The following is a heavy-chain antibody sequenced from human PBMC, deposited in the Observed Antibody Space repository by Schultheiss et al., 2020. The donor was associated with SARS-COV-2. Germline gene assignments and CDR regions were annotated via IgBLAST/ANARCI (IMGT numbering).Heavy chain of an antibody. J-gene: IGHJ5*02. CDR2: IYYSGST. Sequence: SETLSLTCAVYGGSFSGYYWSWIRQPPGKGLEWIGYIYYSGSTNYNPSLKSRVTISVDTSKNQFSLKLESVTAADTAVYYCARGPNCSGGSCYAIDPWGQGTLVTVSS. CDR1: GGSFSGYY. CDR3: ARGPNCSGGSCYAIDP. V-gene: IGHV4-34*01. D-gene: IGHD2-15*01.